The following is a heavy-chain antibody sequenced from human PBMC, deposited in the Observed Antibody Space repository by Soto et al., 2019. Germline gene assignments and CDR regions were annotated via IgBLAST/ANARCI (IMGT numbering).Heavy chain of an antibody. V-gene: IGHV3-23*01. J-gene: IGHJ6*02. CDR3: AKAVSIVVVPAAIHARSHTYYYYGMDV. CDR2: ISGSGGST. D-gene: IGHD2-2*01. Sequence: PGGSLRLSCAASGFTFSSYAMSWVRQAPGKGLEWVSAISGSGGSTYYADSVKGRFTISRDNSKNTLYLQMNSLRAEDTAVYYCAKAVSIVVVPAAIHARSHTYYYYGMDVWGQGTTVTVSS. CDR1: GFTFSSYA.